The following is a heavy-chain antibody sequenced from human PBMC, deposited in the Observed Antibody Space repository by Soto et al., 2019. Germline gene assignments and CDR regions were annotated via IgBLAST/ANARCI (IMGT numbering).Heavy chain of an antibody. Sequence: QVQLVQSGAEVKKPGASVKVSCKASGYTFTSYAMHWVRQAPGQRLEWMGWINAGNGNTKYSQKFQGRVTITRDTSASTAYMDLSSLRSEDTAVYYCARDPPPPRVMRFDPWGQGTLVTVSS. J-gene: IGHJ5*02. V-gene: IGHV1-3*01. CDR1: GYTFTSYA. D-gene: IGHD3-16*01. CDR2: INAGNGNT. CDR3: ARDPPPPRVMRFDP.